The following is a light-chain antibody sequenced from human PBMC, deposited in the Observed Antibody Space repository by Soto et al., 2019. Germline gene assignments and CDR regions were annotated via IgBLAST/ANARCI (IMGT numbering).Light chain of an antibody. Sequence: QSVLTQPPSASGTPGQRVTISCSGSSSNIGSNYVYWYRQLPGTAPNVLIYRNDERPSGVPDRFSGSKSGSSASPAISGLRSEDEADYYCSAWDDSLSGPVFGRGTKLTVL. J-gene: IGLJ3*02. V-gene: IGLV1-47*01. CDR2: RND. CDR1: SSNIGSNY. CDR3: SAWDDSLSGPV.